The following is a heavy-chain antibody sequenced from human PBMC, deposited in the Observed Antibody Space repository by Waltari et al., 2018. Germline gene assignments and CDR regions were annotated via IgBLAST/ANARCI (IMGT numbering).Heavy chain of an antibody. CDR3: ARQGLYCRSSNCVGLDFSH. CDR1: GGSVHDTSYF. V-gene: IGHV4-39*01. D-gene: IGHD2-2*01. CDR2: IYYDGNT. J-gene: IGHJ4*02. Sequence: QESGPGLLKPSETLSLTCAVSGGSVHDTSYFWGWIRQAPGKGLEWLGNIYYDGNTNYNPSLKSRVSISVDTSQKQFSLKLTSVTATDTAVYYCARQGLYCRSSNCVGLDFSHWGQGTLVAVS.